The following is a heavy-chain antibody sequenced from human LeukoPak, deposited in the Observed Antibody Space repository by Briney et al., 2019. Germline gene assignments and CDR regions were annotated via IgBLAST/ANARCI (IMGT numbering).Heavy chain of an antibody. CDR3: ARGGYYYDSSSIFDY. CDR1: GGSISSSSYY. Sequence: PSETLSLTCTVSGGSISSSSYYWGWIRQPPGKGLEWIGSIYYSGSTYYNPSLKSRVTISVDTSKNQFSLKLSSVTAADTAVYYCARGGYYYDSSSIFDYWGQGTLVTVSS. J-gene: IGHJ4*02. CDR2: IYYSGST. D-gene: IGHD3-22*01. V-gene: IGHV4-39*07.